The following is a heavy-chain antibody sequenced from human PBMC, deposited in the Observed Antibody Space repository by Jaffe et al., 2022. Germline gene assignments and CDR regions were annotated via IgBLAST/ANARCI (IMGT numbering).Heavy chain of an antibody. D-gene: IGHD6-19*01. Sequence: EVQLVESGGGLVKPGGSLRLSCTASGFTFSDYAMNWVRQAPGKGLEWVSSITRGSGYTNYADSVKGRFTISRDNAKNSLFLQMTSLTAEDTAVYYCARLLGSAWFSGYWGLGTLVTVSS. V-gene: IGHV3-21*01. CDR1: GFTFSDYA. CDR2: ITRGSGYT. CDR3: ARLLGSAWFSGY. J-gene: IGHJ4*02.